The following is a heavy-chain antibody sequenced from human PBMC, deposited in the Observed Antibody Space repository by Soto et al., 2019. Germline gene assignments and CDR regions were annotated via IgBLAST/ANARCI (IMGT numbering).Heavy chain of an antibody. Sequence: GGSLRLSCAASGFTFSSYGMHWVRQAPGKGLEWVAVIWYDGSNKYYADSVKGRFTISRDNSKNTLYLQMNSLRAEDTAVYYCARDHLSGARGYSYGFFDYWGQGTLVTVSS. CDR2: IWYDGSNK. V-gene: IGHV3-33*01. CDR3: ARDHLSGARGYSYGFFDY. J-gene: IGHJ4*02. D-gene: IGHD5-18*01. CDR1: GFTFSSYG.